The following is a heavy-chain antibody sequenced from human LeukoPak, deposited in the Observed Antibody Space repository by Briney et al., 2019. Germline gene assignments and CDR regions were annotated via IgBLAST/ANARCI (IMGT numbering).Heavy chain of an antibody. CDR1: GYTFTGYY. CDR3: ARDIVVVVAATQGGDWFDP. D-gene: IGHD2-15*01. J-gene: IGHJ5*02. CDR2: INPNSGGT. Sequence: ASVKVSCKASGYTFTGYYMHWVRQAPGQGLVWMGRINPNSGGTNYAQKFQGRVTMTRDTSISTAYMELSRLRSDDTAVYYCARDIVVVVAATQGGDWFDPWGQGTLVTVSS. V-gene: IGHV1-2*06.